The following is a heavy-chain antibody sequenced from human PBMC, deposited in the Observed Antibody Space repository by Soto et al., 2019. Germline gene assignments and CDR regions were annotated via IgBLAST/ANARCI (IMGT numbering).Heavy chain of an antibody. CDR1: GFIVSSNH. V-gene: IGHV3-53*01. D-gene: IGHD3-3*01. Sequence: EVQLVESGGGLIQPGGSLRLSCVASGFIVSSNHMSWVRQAPGKGLEWVSVIYSGHTTYYADSVEGRFTVSRDDSKNTLYLQMNSLGVEDTAVYYCVRGRSDHILRLVEWPYGDYWGQGALVTVSS. CDR2: IYSGHTT. J-gene: IGHJ4*02. CDR3: VRGRSDHILRLVEWPYGDY.